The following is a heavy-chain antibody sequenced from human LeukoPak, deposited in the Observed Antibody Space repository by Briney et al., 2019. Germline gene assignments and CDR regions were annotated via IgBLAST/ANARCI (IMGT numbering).Heavy chain of an antibody. V-gene: IGHV3-30-3*01. Sequence: GGSLRLSCTASGFTFSSYAMHWVRQAPGKGLEWVAVISYDGSNKYYADSVKGRFTISRDNSKNTLYLQMNSLRAEDTAVYYCPRGIAASPHGASGWFDPWGQGTLVTVSS. CDR1: GFTFSSYA. J-gene: IGHJ5*02. D-gene: IGHD6-13*01. CDR2: ISYDGSNK. CDR3: PRGIAASPHGASGWFDP.